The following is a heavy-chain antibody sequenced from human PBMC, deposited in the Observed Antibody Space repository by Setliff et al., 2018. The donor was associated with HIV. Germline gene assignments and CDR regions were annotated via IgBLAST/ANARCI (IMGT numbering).Heavy chain of an antibody. Sequence: PSETLSLTCTVSGDSISSGSYYWSWIRQPAGEGLEWIGQIHTSGSTNYNPSLKSRVTISIDTSNTAYLQMNSLKTEDTAVYYCTRPSGDYYDSSGHYGWGQGTLVTVSS. CDR3: TRPSGDYYDSSGHYG. D-gene: IGHD3-22*01. CDR1: GDSISSGSYY. V-gene: IGHV4-61*09. J-gene: IGHJ4*02. CDR2: IHTSGST.